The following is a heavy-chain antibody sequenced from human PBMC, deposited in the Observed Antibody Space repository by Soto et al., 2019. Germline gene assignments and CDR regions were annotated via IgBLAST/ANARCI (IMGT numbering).Heavy chain of an antibody. Sequence: GGSLRLSCAASGFTFSSYWMSWVRQAPGKGLEWVANIKQDGSEKYYVDSVKGRFTISRDNAKNSLYLQMNSLRAEDTAVYYCARLGLLWFGELLIYYDYWGQGTLVTVSS. CDR1: GFTFSSYW. V-gene: IGHV3-7*05. CDR2: IKQDGSEK. CDR3: ARLGLLWFGELLIYYDY. J-gene: IGHJ4*02. D-gene: IGHD3-10*01.